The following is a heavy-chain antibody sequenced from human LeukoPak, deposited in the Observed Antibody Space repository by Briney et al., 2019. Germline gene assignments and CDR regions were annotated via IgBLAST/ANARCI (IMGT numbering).Heavy chain of an antibody. CDR2: ISGSGGST. J-gene: IGHJ4*02. CDR1: GFTLSSYA. V-gene: IGHV3-23*01. CDR3: AKGTRSGAILFYFDY. Sequence: GGSLRLSCAASGFTLSSYAMSWVRQAPGKGLEWVSAISGSGGSTYYADSVKGRFTISRDNSKNTLYLQMNSLRAEDTAVYYCAKGTRSGAILFYFDYWGQGTLVTVSS. D-gene: IGHD3-10*01.